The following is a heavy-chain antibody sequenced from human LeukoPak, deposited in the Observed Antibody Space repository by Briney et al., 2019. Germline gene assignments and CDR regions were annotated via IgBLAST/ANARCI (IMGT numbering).Heavy chain of an antibody. V-gene: IGHV1-8*01. CDR1: GYTFTSYD. D-gene: IGHD3-22*01. Sequence: ASVKVSCKASGYTFTSYDINWVRQATGQGLEWMGSMNPNSGNTGYAQKFQGRVTMTRNTSISTAYMELSSLRSEDTAVYYCARSDFYSSGYEGDYWGQGTLVTVSS. J-gene: IGHJ4*02. CDR3: ARSDFYSSGYEGDY. CDR2: MNPNSGNT.